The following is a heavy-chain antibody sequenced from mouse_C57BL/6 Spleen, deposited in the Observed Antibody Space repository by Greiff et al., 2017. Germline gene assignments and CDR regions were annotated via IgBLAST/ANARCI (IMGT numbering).Heavy chain of an antibody. D-gene: IGHD2-5*01. V-gene: IGHV2-9-1*01. CDR3: ARNSVNYSNYRYYFDY. Sequence: QVQLKQSGPGLVAPSQSLSITCTVSGFSLTSYAISWVRPPPGKGLEWLGVIWTGGGTNYNSALKSRLSISKDNSKSQVFLKMNSLQTDDTARYYCARNSVNYSNYRYYFDYWGQGTTLTVSS. J-gene: IGHJ2*01. CDR1: GFSLTSYA. CDR2: IWTGGGT.